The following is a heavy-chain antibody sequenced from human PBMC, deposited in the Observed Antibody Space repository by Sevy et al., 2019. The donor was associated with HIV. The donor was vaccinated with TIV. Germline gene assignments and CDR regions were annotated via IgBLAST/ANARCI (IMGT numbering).Heavy chain of an antibody. CDR2: ISGSGGST. CDR1: GFTFSSYA. J-gene: IGHJ4*02. Sequence: GGSLRLSCAASGFTFSSYAMSWVRQAPGKGLEWVSAISGSGGSTYYADSVKGRFTISRDNSKNTLYLQMNSLRAEDKAVYYCAKRRGVDFWGGYYSAYYFDYWGQGTLVTVSS. V-gene: IGHV3-23*01. D-gene: IGHD3-3*01. CDR3: AKRRGVDFWGGYYSAYYFDY.